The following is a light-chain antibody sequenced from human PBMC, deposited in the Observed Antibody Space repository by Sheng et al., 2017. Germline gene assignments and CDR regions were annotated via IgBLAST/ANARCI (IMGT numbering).Light chain of an antibody. CDR3: QQYNIYSWT. CDR1: QSIRSW. V-gene: IGKV1-5*03. CDR2: GAS. J-gene: IGKJ1*01. Sequence: DIQMTQSPSTLSASVGDRVTITCRASQSIRSWLAWYQQKPGKAPKLLIYGASTLESGVPSRFSGSGSGTEFTLTISSLQPDDFATYYCQQYNIYSWTFGQGTKVEIK.